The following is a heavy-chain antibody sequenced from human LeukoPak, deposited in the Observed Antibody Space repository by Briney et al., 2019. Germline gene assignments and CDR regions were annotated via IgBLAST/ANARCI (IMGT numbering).Heavy chain of an antibody. CDR2: INHSGST. CDR3: ARAGYDYVWGSYREFDY. D-gene: IGHD3-16*02. V-gene: IGHV4-34*01. J-gene: IGHJ4*02. Sequence: SETLSLTCAVYGGSFSGYYWSWIRQPPGKRLEWIGEINHSGSTNYNPSLKSRVTISVDTSKNQFSLKLSSVTAADTAVYYCARAGYDYVWGSYREFDYWGQGTLVTVSS. CDR1: GGSFSGYY.